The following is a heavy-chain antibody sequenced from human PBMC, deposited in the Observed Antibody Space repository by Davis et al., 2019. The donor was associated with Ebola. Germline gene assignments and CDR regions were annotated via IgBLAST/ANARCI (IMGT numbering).Heavy chain of an antibody. CDR3: ARDLQGYSSSWYFVY. D-gene: IGHD6-13*01. CDR2: ISAYNGNT. J-gene: IGHJ4*02. V-gene: IGHV1-18*01. CDR1: GYTFTSYG. Sequence: ASVKVSCKASGYTFTSYGISWVRQAPGQGLEWMGWISAYNGNTNYAQKLQGRVTMTTDTSTSTAYMELRSLRSDDTAVYYCARDLQGYSSSWYFVYWGQGTLVTVSS.